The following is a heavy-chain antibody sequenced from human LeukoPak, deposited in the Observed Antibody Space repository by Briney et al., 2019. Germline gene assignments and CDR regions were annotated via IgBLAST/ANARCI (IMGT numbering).Heavy chain of an antibody. J-gene: IGHJ4*02. CDR1: GGSFGGYY. CDR2: INHSGST. CDR3: ARFAHYDILTGYLG. Sequence: SETLSLTCAVYGGSFGGYYWSWIRQPPGKGLEWIGEINHSGSTNYNPSLKSRVTISVDTSKNQFSLKLSSVTAADTAVYYCARFAHYDILTGYLGWGQGTLVTVSS. V-gene: IGHV4-34*01. D-gene: IGHD3-9*01.